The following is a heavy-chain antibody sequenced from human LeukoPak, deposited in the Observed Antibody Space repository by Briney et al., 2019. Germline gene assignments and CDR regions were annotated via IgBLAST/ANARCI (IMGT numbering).Heavy chain of an antibody. Sequence: ASVKVSCKVSGYTLTELSMHWVRQAPGKGLEWMGGFDPEDGETIYAQKFQGRVTMTEDTSTDTAYMELSSLRSEDTAVYYCATPGNYMIVVGDDAFDIWGQGTMVTVSS. J-gene: IGHJ3*02. V-gene: IGHV1-24*01. CDR2: FDPEDGET. D-gene: IGHD3-22*01. CDR1: GYTLTELS. CDR3: ATPGNYMIVVGDDAFDI.